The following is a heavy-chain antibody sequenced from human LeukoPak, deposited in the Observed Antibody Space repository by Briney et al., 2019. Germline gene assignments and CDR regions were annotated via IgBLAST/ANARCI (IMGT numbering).Heavy chain of an antibody. CDR2: IYYSGST. CDR3: ARVDPRFDY. J-gene: IGHJ4*02. D-gene: IGHD3-9*01. Sequence: PSETLSLTCTVSGGSISSSSYYWGWIRQPPGKGLEWIGSIYYSGSTYYNPSLKSRVTISVDTSKNQFSLKLSSVTAADTAVYYCARVDPRFDYWGQGTLVTVSS. CDR1: GGSISSSSYY. V-gene: IGHV4-39*07.